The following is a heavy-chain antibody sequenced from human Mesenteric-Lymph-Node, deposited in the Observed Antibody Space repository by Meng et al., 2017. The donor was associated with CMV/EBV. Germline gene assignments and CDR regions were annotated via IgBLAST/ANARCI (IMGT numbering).Heavy chain of an antibody. Sequence: SETLSLTCAVYGGSFSGYYWSWIRQPPGKGLEWIGNIYYSGRTRGTTDYNPSLNSRVTISVDTSKNQFSLTVISVTAADTAVYYCARVAGFSDFWRGNGREDCWGQGTLVTVSS. CDR2: IYYSG. J-gene: IGHJ4*02. CDR3: ARVAGFSDFWRGNGREDC. V-gene: IGHV4-34*11. D-gene: IGHD3-3*01. CDR1: GGSFSGYY.